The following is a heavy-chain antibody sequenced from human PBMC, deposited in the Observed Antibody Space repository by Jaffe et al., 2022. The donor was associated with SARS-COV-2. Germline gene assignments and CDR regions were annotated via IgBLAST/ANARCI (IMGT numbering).Heavy chain of an antibody. V-gene: IGHV3-48*03. CDR3: ARAQRYSSSLVGVLDY. CDR1: GFTFSSYE. Sequence: EVQLVESGGGLVQPGGSLRLSCAASGFTFSSYEMNWVRQAPGKGLEWVSYISSSGSTIYYADSVKGRFTISRDNAKNSLYLQMNSLRAEDTAVYYCARAQRYSSSLVGVLDYWGQGTLVTVSS. CDR2: ISSSGSTI. J-gene: IGHJ4*02. D-gene: IGHD6-13*01.